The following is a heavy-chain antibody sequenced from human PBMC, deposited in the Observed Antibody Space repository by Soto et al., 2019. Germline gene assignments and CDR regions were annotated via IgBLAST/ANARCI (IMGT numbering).Heavy chain of an antibody. D-gene: IGHD1-26*01. CDR3: TRGGWELLREEDYYYYYGMDV. CDR1: GFTFSNAW. Sequence: GGSLRLSCAASGFTFSNAWMSWVRQAPGKGLEWVGRIKSKTDGGTTEYAASVKGRFTISRDDSKSIAYLQMNSLKTEDTAVYYCTRGGWELLREEDYYYYYGMDVWGQGTTVTVSS. CDR2: IKSKTDGGTT. V-gene: IGHV3-15*01. J-gene: IGHJ6*02.